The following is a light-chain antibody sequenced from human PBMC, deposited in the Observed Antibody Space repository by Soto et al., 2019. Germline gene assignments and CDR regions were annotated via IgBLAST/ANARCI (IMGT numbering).Light chain of an antibody. V-gene: IGKV1-5*01. CDR2: DVS. Sequence: DIQMTQSPATLSASVGDRLTITCRASQNVYTWLAWYQQKPGKAPKFLIYDVSTLESGVPSRFSGSGSGTEFTLTISSLQPEDFATYYCQQYDSYPLTFGGGTKVDIK. CDR1: QNVYTW. J-gene: IGKJ4*01. CDR3: QQYDSYPLT.